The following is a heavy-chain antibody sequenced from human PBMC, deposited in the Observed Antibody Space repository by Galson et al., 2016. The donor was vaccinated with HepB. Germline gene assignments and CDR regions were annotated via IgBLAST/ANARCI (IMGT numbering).Heavy chain of an antibody. Sequence: DSVKGRFTISRDTSKNKLYLQMNSLRAEDTAVYYCVRDRATYDSSGYWFDPWGQGTLVTVSS. V-gene: IGHV3-30*07. D-gene: IGHD3-22*01. J-gene: IGHJ5*02. CDR3: VRDRATYDSSGYWFDP.